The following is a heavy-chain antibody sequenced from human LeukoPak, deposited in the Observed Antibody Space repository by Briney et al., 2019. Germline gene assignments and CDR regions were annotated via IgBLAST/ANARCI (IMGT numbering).Heavy chain of an antibody. J-gene: IGHJ4*02. D-gene: IGHD3-3*01. Sequence: PSETLSLTCTVSGGSISSGSYYWSWIRQPAGKGLEWIGRIYTSGSTNYNPSPKSRVTISVDTSKNQFSLKLSSVTAADTAVYYCARGDYDFWSGYLDYWGQGTLVTVSS. V-gene: IGHV4-61*02. CDR2: IYTSGST. CDR3: ARGDYDFWSGYLDY. CDR1: GGSISSGSYY.